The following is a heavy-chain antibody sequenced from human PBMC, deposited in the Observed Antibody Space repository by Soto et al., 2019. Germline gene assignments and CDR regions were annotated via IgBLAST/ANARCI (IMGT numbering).Heavy chain of an antibody. CDR3: ARAGTVVVPAANYYYYYGMDV. Sequence: QVQLVQSGAEVKKPGSSVKVSCKASGGTFSSYAISWVRQAPGQGLEWMGGIIPIFGTANYAQKFQGRVTITADESTSTAYMELSSLRSDDTAVYYCARAGTVVVPAANYYYYYGMDVWGQGTTVTVSS. V-gene: IGHV1-69*01. J-gene: IGHJ6*02. D-gene: IGHD2-2*01. CDR2: IIPIFGTA. CDR1: GGTFSSYA.